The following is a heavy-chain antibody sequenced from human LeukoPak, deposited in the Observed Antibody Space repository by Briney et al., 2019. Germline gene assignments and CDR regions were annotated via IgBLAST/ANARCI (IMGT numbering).Heavy chain of an antibody. CDR3: ARGITMVRGVLQKWFDP. D-gene: IGHD3-10*01. J-gene: IGHJ5*02. V-gene: IGHV4-34*01. Sequence: SETLSLTCAVYGGSFSGYYWSWIRQPPGKGLEWIGEIYHSGSTNYNPSLKSRVTISVDKSKNQFSLKLSSVTAADTAVYYCARGITMVRGVLQKWFDPWGQGTLVTVSS. CDR2: IYHSGST. CDR1: GGSFSGYY.